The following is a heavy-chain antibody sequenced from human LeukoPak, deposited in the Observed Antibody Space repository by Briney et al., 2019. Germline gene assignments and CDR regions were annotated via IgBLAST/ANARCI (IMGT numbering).Heavy chain of an antibody. CDR2: IKQDGGEK. CDR3: AKGTSIAAGIFDC. CDR1: GFSFSSYW. V-gene: IGHV3-7*04. D-gene: IGHD6-13*01. Sequence: GGSLRLSCAASGFSFSSYWLSWVRQAPGKGLEWVANIKQDGGEKTYVDSVKGRFTISRDNAKISLYLQMNSLRADDTAVYYCAKGTSIAAGIFDCWGQGTLVTVSS. J-gene: IGHJ4*02.